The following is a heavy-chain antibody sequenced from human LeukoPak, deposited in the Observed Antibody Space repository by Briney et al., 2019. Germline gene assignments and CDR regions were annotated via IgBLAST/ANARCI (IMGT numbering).Heavy chain of an antibody. CDR2: ISSSSSTI. D-gene: IGHD3-22*01. CDR1: GFTFSSYS. V-gene: IGHV3-48*04. J-gene: IGHJ4*02. CDR3: AREYYYDSSGYYLF. Sequence: PGGSLRLSCAASGFTFSSYSMNWVRQAPGKGLEWVSYISSSSSTIYYADSVKGRFTISRDNAKNSLYLQMNSLRAEDTAVYYCAREYYYDSSGYYLFWGQGTLVTVSS.